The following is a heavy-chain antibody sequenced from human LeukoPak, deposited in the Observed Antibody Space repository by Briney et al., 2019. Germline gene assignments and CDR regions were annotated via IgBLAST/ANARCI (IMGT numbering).Heavy chain of an antibody. D-gene: IGHD6-6*01. CDR2: INHSGST. V-gene: IGHV4-34*01. Sequence: SETLSLTCAVYGGSFSGYYWSWIRQPPGKGPEWIGEINHSGSTNYNPSLKSRVTISVDTSKNQFSLKLSSVTAADTAVYYCAGLIAARRDRIDYWGQGTLVTVSS. J-gene: IGHJ4*02. CDR3: AGLIAARRDRIDY. CDR1: GGSFSGYY.